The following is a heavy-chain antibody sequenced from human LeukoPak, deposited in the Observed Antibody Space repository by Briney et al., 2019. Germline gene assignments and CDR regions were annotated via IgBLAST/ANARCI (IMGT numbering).Heavy chain of an antibody. J-gene: IGHJ4*02. CDR1: GFTFSSFS. CDR2: TNQDGSNN. V-gene: IGHV3-7*01. CDR3: AKYLTRAFDY. Sequence: GGSLRLSCAASGFTFSSFSMNWVRQAPGKGLEWVAHTNQDGSNNYYVDSVRGRFTISRDNAKNSLYLQMNSLRAEDTAVYYCAKYLTRAFDYWGQGTLVTVSS. D-gene: IGHD2/OR15-2a*01.